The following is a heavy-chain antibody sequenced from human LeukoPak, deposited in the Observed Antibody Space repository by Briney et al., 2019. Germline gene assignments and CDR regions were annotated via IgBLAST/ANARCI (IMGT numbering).Heavy chain of an antibody. Sequence: SETLSLTCTVSGGSINHYYWSWIRQPPGKGLEWIGYIYFGGSTNYNPSLKGRVTISVDTSKNQFSLKLNSVTAADTAVYYCASSHMLQYCSRPNCGREFDYWGLGTLVTVSS. D-gene: IGHD2-15*01. CDR2: IYFGGST. J-gene: IGHJ4*02. CDR1: GGSINHYY. CDR3: ASSHMLQYCSRPNCGREFDY. V-gene: IGHV4-59*01.